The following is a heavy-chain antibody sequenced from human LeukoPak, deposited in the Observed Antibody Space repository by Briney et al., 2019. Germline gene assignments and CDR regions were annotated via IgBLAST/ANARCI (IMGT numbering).Heavy chain of an antibody. CDR1: GFTFSDYY. CDR2: ISSSGGTI. V-gene: IGHV3-11*01. D-gene: IGHD2-15*01. J-gene: IGHJ4*02. Sequence: EPGGSLRLSCAASGFTFSDYYLSWIRQAPGKGLEWVSYISSSGGTIYYVDSVKGRFTISRDNAKNSLYLQMNSLRAEDTAVYYCAKRPSPPWRRRGLAATYYFDYWGQGTLVTVSS. CDR3: AKRPSPPWRRRGLAATYYFDY.